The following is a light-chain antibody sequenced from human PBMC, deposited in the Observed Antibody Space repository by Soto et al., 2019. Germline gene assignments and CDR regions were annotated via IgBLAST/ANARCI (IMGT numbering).Light chain of an antibody. CDR2: DAS. J-gene: IGKJ1*01. V-gene: IGKV1-5*01. CDR3: HQYNSYSGT. CDR1: QSISSW. Sequence: DIQMAQSPSTLSASVGDRVSITCRASQSISSWLAWYQQKPGKAPKLLIYDASSLESGVPSRFSGSGSGTEFTLTISSLQPDDFTTYYCHQYNSYSGTFGQGTKGDIK.